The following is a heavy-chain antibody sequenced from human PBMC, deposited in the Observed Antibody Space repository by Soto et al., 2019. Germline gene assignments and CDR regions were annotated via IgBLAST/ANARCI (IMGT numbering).Heavy chain of an antibody. CDR3: AKDWPRGSSGWDGPFDY. CDR2: LSGSGGGT. D-gene: IGHD6-19*01. J-gene: IGHJ4*02. Sequence: EVQLLESGGGLVQPGGSLRLSCAASGFTFSSYAMSWVRQAPGKGLEWVSGLSGSGGGTYADSVKGRFIISRDNSKKTLYMQMTSLRAEDTAVYYCAKDWPRGSSGWDGPFDYWGQGSLVTVSS. CDR1: GFTFSSYA. V-gene: IGHV3-23*01.